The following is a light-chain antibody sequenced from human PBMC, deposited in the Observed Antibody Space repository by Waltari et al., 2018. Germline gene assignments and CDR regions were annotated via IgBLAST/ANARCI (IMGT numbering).Light chain of an antibody. Sequence: DIQMTQSPSNLTASVGDRVTITCRASQSVDRWLTWFQQKPDKAPQLLIYGASGSASGVQSRFSGSGSGTEFTLTISSLQPEDAATYYCQQCAASSWTFGQGTKVEIK. V-gene: IGKV1-5*03. CDR3: QQCAASSWT. CDR1: QSVDRW. CDR2: GAS. J-gene: IGKJ1*01.